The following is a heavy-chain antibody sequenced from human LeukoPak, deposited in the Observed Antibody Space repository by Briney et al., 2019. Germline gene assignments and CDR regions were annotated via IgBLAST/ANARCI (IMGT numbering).Heavy chain of an antibody. CDR1: GFTFSSYS. V-gene: IGHV3-21*01. D-gene: IGHD7-27*01. J-gene: IGHJ6*03. CDR2: ISSSSSYI. Sequence: GGSLRLSCAASGFTFSSYSMNWVRQAPGKGLEWVSSISSSSSYIYYADSVKGRFTISRDNAKNTLYLQMNSLRAEDTAVYYCARDGDSHYYYYMDVWGKGTTVTISS. CDR3: ARDGDSHYYYYMDV.